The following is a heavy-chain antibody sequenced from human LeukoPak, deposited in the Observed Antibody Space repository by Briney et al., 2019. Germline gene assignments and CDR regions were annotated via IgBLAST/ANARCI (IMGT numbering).Heavy chain of an antibody. CDR3: ARGGATRIQLWLRTYYFDY. CDR1: GGSFSGYY. CDR2: INHSGST. J-gene: IGHJ4*02. V-gene: IGHV4-34*01. Sequence: SETLSLTCAVYGGSFSGYYWSWIRQPPGKGLEWIGEINHSGSTNYNPSLKRRVTISVDTSKSQFSLKLSSVTAADTAVYYCARGGATRIQLWLRTYYFDYWGQGTLVTVSS. D-gene: IGHD5-18*01.